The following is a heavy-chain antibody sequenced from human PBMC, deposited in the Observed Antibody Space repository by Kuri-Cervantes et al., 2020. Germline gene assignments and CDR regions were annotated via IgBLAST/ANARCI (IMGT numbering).Heavy chain of an antibody. Sequence: SLKISCAASGFTFDDYAMHWVRQAPGKGLEWVSGISWNSGSIGYADSVKGRFTISRDNAKNSLYLQMNSLRAEDTAVYYCARDGRGQGYGMDVWGQGTTVTVSS. CDR3: ARDGRGQGYGMDV. CDR1: GFTFDDYA. V-gene: IGHV3-9*01. CDR2: ISWNSGSI. J-gene: IGHJ6*02.